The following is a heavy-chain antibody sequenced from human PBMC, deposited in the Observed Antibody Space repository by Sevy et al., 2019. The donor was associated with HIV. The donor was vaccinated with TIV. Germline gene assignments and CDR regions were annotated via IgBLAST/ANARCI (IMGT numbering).Heavy chain of an antibody. Sequence: GGSLRLSCAASGFTFSSYAMSWVLQAPGKGLEWVSAISGSGGSTYYADSVKGRFTISRANSKNTLYLQMNSLRAEDTAVYYCSKYYYGSGSYYNEQHGQAGLFAFDIWGQGTMVTVSS. D-gene: IGHD3-10*01. CDR1: GFTFSSYA. V-gene: IGHV3-23*01. CDR3: SKYYYGSGSYYNEQHGQAGLFAFDI. CDR2: ISGSGGST. J-gene: IGHJ3*02.